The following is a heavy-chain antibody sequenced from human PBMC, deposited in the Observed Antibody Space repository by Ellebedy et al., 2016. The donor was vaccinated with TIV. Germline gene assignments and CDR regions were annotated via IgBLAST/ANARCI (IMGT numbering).Heavy chain of an antibody. V-gene: IGHV3-9*01. CDR2: INWDSGTR. D-gene: IGHD2-21*02. Sequence: GGSLRLSXAASGFTFDDFAMHWVRQAPGKGLEWVSGINWDSGTRGYADSVKGRFTISRDNAKNSLYLEMNSLRPEDTALYYCAKDIRYCGADCYEVDYFYGMHVWGQGTTVTVSS. J-gene: IGHJ6*02. CDR3: AKDIRYCGADCYEVDYFYGMHV. CDR1: GFTFDDFA.